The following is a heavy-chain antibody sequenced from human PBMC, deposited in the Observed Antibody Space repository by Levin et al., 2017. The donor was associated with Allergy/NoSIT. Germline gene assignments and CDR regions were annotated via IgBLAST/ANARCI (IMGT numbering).Heavy chain of an antibody. Sequence: AGGSLRLSCAASGFTFSDYGMHWVRQAPGKGLKWVAVISYDGTNKFYADSVKGRFTISRDNSKNTLYLQMNGLRPEDTALYYCVKGGQYYYGSGYYLDWGQGTVVSVSS. CDR1: GFTFSDYG. CDR3: VKGGQYYYGSGYYLD. V-gene: IGHV3-30*18. J-gene: IGHJ4*02. D-gene: IGHD3-10*01. CDR2: ISYDGTNK.